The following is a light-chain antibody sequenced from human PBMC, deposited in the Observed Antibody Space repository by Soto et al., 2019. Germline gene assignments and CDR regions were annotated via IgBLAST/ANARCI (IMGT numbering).Light chain of an antibody. V-gene: IGLV2-8*01. CDR2: EVT. J-gene: IGLJ1*01. CDR3: SSYAGSNKRV. CDR1: SSDVGGYNY. Sequence: QSVLTQPPSASGSPGQSVTIPCTGTSSDVGGYNYVSWYQQHPGKAPKLMIYEVTKRPSGVPDRFSGSKSGNTASLTVSGLQAEDEADYYCSSYAGSNKRVFGTGTKVTVL.